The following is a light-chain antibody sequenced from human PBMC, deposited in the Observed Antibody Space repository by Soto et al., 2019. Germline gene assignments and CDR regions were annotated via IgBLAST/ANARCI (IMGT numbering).Light chain of an antibody. Sequence: EVVMTQSPATLSVSPGERATLSCRASQSIRTDLAWYQQKPGQAPSLLIFSASTGATGVPARFSGSGSGTEFTLTISSLQSEDFAVYYCQQYNKWPQWTFGQGTKVDI. CDR3: QQYNKWPQWT. CDR2: SAS. CDR1: QSIRTD. J-gene: IGKJ1*01. V-gene: IGKV3-15*01.